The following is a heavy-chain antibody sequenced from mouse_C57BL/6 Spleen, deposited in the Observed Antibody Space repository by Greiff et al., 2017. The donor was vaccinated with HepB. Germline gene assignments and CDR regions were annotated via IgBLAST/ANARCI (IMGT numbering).Heavy chain of an antibody. CDR2: ISSGGSYT. CDR3: AIHYSKDAMDY. J-gene: IGHJ4*01. V-gene: IGHV5-6*01. CDR1: GFTFSSYG. D-gene: IGHD2-5*01. Sequence: EVKLMESGGDLVKPGGSLKLSCAASGFTFSSYGMSWVRQTPDKRLEWVATISSGGSYTYYPDSVKGRFTISRDNAKNTLYLQMSSLKSEDTAMYYCAIHYSKDAMDYWGQGTSVTVSS.